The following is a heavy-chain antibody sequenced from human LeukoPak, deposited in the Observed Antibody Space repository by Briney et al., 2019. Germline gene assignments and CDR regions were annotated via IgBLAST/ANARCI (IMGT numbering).Heavy chain of an antibody. J-gene: IGHJ4*02. Sequence: VASVTVSCTASGYIFTSYYMHWVRQAPGQGLEWMGIINPYGGSTSYAQKLQGRVTVTGDTSTSTVYMELSGLRSEDAAVYYCARTMVRGVNHYFDYWGQGTLVTVSS. D-gene: IGHD3-10*01. V-gene: IGHV1-46*01. CDR1: GYIFTSYY. CDR2: INPYGGST. CDR3: ARTMVRGVNHYFDY.